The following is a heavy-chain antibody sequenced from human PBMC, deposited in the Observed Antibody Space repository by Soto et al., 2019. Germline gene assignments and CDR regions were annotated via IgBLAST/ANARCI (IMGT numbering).Heavy chain of an antibody. CDR1: GYPLPTYG. J-gene: IGHJ4*02. CDR3: ATVSGYGSGSRRFDF. V-gene: IGHV1-18*01. Sequence: QVQVMQSGAQLTQPGASVKVSCETSGYPLPTYGLSWVRQAPGQGLEWMGWIVGDSGNTVYAQKFQGRVTMYRDTSTSTGYMGLRRLTSDDSALYYCATVSGYGSGSRRFDFWGQGTLVSVSS. D-gene: IGHD3-10*01. CDR2: IVGDSGNT.